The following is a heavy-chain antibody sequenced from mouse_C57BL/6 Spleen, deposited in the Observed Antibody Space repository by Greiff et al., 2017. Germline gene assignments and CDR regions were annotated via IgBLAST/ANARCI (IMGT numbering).Heavy chain of an antibody. CDR3: ARVGDDYDDYYAMDY. Sequence: VQLQQSGPELVKPGASVKIPCKASGYTFTDYNMDWVKQSHGKSLEWIGDINPNNGGPIYNQKFKGKATLTVDKSSSTTYMELRSLTSEDTAVYYCARVGDDYDDYYAMDYWGQGTSVTVSS. CDR1: GYTFTDYN. CDR2: INPNNGGP. V-gene: IGHV1-18*01. J-gene: IGHJ4*01. D-gene: IGHD2-4*01.